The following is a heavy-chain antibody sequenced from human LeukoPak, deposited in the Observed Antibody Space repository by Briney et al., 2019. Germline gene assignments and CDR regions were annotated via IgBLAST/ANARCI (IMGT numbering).Heavy chain of an antibody. CDR2: IYHSGST. D-gene: IGHD6-13*01. CDR1: GGSISSGGYS. J-gene: IGHJ4*02. V-gene: IGHV4-30-2*01. CDR3: AREPGIAAAADY. Sequence: SETLSLTCTVSGGSISSGGYSWSWIRQPPGKGLEWIGYIYHSGSTYYNPSLKSRVTISVDRSKNQFSLKLSSVTAADTAVYYCAREPGIAAAADYWGQGTLVTVSS.